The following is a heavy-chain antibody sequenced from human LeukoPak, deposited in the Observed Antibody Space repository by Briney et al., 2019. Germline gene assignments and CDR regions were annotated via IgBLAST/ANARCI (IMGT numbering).Heavy chain of an antibody. D-gene: IGHD3-16*01. CDR1: GYTFTGYY. J-gene: IGHJ4*02. CDR3: ARDPRGTEYFDY. V-gene: IGHV1-2*02. Sequence: ASVKVSCKASGYTFTGYYMHWVRQAPGQGLEWMGWINPNSGGTNYAQKFQGRVTMTTDTSTSTAYMELRSLRSDDTAVYYCARDPRGTEYFDYWGQGTLVTVSS. CDR2: INPNSGGT.